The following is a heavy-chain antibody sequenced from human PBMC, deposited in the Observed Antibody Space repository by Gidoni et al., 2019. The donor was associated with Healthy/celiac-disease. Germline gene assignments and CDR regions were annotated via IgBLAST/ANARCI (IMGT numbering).Heavy chain of an antibody. V-gene: IGHV1-2*02. CDR3: ARVGDFYYDSSGSFHY. CDR1: GYTFTGYY. Sequence: QVQLVQSGAEVKKPGASVKVSCKASGYTFTGYYMHWVRQAPGQGLEWMEGINPNSGGTNYAQKFQGRVTLTRDTSISTAYMELSRLRSDDTAVYYCARVGDFYYDSSGSFHYWGQGTLVTVSS. J-gene: IGHJ4*02. CDR2: INPNSGGT. D-gene: IGHD3-22*01.